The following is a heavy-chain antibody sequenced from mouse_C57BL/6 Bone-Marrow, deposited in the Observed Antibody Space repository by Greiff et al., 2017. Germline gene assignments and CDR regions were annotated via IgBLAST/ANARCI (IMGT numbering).Heavy chain of an antibody. CDR1: GYTFTSYW. CDR2: IDPSDSYT. J-gene: IGHJ3*01. CDR3: ARDGYYVWFAY. Sequence: QVQLQQPGAELVMPGASVKLSCKASGYTFTSYWMHWVKQRPGQGLEWIGEIDPSDSYTNYNQKFKGKSTLTVDKSSSPAYMQLSSLTSEDSAVYYCARDGYYVWFAYWGQGTLVTVSA. V-gene: IGHV1-69*01. D-gene: IGHD2-3*01.